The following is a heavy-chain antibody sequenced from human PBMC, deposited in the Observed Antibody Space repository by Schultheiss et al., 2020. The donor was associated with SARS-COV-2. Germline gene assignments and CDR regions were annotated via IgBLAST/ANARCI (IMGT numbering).Heavy chain of an antibody. CDR3: TTGTDYDFWSGYQDYYYYGMDV. CDR1: GFTFSNAW. V-gene: IGHV3-15*01. D-gene: IGHD3-3*01. J-gene: IGHJ6*02. Sequence: GGSLRLSCAASGFTFSNAWMSWVRQAPGKGLEWVGRIKSKTDGGTTDYAAPVKGRFTISRDDSKNTLYLQMNSLKTEDTAVYYCTTGTDYDFWSGYQDYYYYGMDVWGQGTTVTVSS. CDR2: IKSKTDGGTT.